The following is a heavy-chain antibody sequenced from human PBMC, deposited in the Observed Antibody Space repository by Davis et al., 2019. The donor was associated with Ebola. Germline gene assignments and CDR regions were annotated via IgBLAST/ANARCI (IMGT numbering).Heavy chain of an antibody. CDR3: TSCYYDSSGIYYYYYGLDV. CDR1: GFTFSSYW. J-gene: IGHJ6*02. D-gene: IGHD3-22*01. V-gene: IGHV3-49*04. CDR2: IRSKAYGGTT. Sequence: PGGSLRLSCAASGFTFSSYWMSWVRQAPGKGLEWVGFIRSKAYGGTTEYAASVKGRFTISRDDSKSIAYLQMNSLKTEDTAVYYCTSCYYDSSGIYYYYYGLDVWGQGTTVTVSS.